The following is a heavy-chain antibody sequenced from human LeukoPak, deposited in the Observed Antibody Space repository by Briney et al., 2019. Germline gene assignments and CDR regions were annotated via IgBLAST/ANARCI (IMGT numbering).Heavy chain of an antibody. J-gene: IGHJ4*02. D-gene: IGHD2-21*02. V-gene: IGHV1-8*03. CDR1: GYTFTSHD. Sequence: ASVKVSCKASGYTFTSHDIKWVRQATGQGLEWMGWMNPNSGNTGYAQKFQGRVTITRNNSISTVYMELSSLRSEDTAVYYCARAYMTATRHFDHWGQGPLVT. CDR3: ARAYMTATRHFDH. CDR2: MNPNSGNT.